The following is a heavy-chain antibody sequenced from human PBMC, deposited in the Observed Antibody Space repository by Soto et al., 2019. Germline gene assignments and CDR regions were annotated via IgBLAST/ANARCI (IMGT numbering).Heavy chain of an antibody. CDR3: ARASSIAARLLVYNWFDP. J-gene: IGHJ5*02. CDR2: TYYRSKWYN. CDR1: GDSVSSNSAA. V-gene: IGHV6-1*01. Sequence: PSQTLSLTCAISGDSVSSNSAAWNWIRQSPSRGLEWLGRTYYRSKWYNDYAVSVKSRITINPDTSKNQFSLQLNSATPEDTAVYYCARASSIAARLLVYNWFDPWGQGTLVTVSS. D-gene: IGHD6-6*01.